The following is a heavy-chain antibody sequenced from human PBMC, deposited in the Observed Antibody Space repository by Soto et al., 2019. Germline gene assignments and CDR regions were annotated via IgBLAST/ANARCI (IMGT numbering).Heavy chain of an antibody. J-gene: IGHJ4*02. D-gene: IGHD6-13*01. CDR1: GDTFTFYS. V-gene: IGHV1-69*04. Sequence: GASVKVSCKASGDTFTFYSINWVRQAPGLGLEWMGRINPILSMSNYAQRFQGRFTISRDNSMNTLYLQMNTLRAEDTAVYYCAKVSSSWYAGLFELWGQGTLVTVSS. CDR3: AKVSSSWYAGLFEL. CDR2: INPILSMS.